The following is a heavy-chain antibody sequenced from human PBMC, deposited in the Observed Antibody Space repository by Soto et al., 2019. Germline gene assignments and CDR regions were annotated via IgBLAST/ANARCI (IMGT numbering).Heavy chain of an antibody. CDR2: VYYSGSS. CDR3: AKLSCTSSTCYLPGWFDP. J-gene: IGHJ5*02. V-gene: IGHV4-31*03. Sequence: SETLSLTCTVSGDSISGGASFWSWIRQPPGKGLEWIANVYYSGSSYYNPSLKSRLTISVDTTKNQFSLQLKSMTAADTAVYYCAKLSCTSSTCYLPGWFDPWGQGXLVTVSS. D-gene: IGHD2-2*01. CDR1: GDSISGGASF.